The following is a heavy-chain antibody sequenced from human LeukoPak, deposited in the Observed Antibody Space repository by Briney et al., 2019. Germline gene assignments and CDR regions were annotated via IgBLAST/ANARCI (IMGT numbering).Heavy chain of an antibody. CDR1: GFTFSSHW. V-gene: IGHV3-74*01. CDR3: ARGTGYLLLDY. Sequence: GGSLRLSCAASGFTFSSHWMHWVRQAPGKGLVWVSRINSDGGSTTYADSVKGRFTISRDNAKNTLYLQMNSLRVEDTAVYYCARGTGYLLLDYWGQGTLVTVSS. CDR2: INSDGGST. J-gene: IGHJ4*02. D-gene: IGHD3/OR15-3a*01.